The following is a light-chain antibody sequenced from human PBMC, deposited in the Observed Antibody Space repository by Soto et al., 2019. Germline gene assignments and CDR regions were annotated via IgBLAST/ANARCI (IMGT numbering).Light chain of an antibody. Sequence: ETAMTQSPVTLSLSPGERATLSCRASQTVGDNVAWYRQKPGQPPSLLIYGASTRAPGVPARFSGSGSGTDFILTISSLQSEDFAIYYCQRYNNWPLTFGGGTKVDIK. CDR3: QRYNNWPLT. V-gene: IGKV3-15*01. CDR2: GAS. J-gene: IGKJ4*01. CDR1: QTVGDN.